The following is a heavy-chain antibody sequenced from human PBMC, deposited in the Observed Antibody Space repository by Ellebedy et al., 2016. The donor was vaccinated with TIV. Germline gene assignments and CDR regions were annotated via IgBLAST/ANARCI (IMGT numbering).Heavy chain of an antibody. J-gene: IGHJ4*02. V-gene: IGHV3-11*06. CDR2: ISSGAEYT. Sequence: GGSLRLSXAASKFTFSGYFMSWIRQTPGKGLEWISVISSGAEYTNYAVSVKGRFTVSRDNAKNSLFLQMDSLTAEDTGVYYCAREAYTSGWNYFDYWGRGTLVIVSS. D-gene: IGHD6-19*01. CDR3: AREAYTSGWNYFDY. CDR1: KFTFSGYF.